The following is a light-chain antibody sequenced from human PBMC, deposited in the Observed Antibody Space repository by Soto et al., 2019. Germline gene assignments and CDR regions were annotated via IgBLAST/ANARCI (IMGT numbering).Light chain of an antibody. Sequence: SALTQPASVSGSPGQSITISCTGSSSDVGGYNYVSWYQQHPGKAPKLMIYAVSNRPSGVSDRFSGSKSASTASLTISGLQAEDEADYYCTSYTRSSTLVFGGGTKLTVL. CDR3: TSYTRSSTLV. J-gene: IGLJ3*02. CDR1: SSDVGGYNY. V-gene: IGLV2-14*01. CDR2: AVS.